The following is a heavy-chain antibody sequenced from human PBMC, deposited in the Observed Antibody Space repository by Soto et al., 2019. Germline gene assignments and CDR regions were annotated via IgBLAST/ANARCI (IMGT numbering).Heavy chain of an antibody. CDR3: ARVIVVVPAAISFYYYGMDV. CDR2: ISAYNGNT. V-gene: IGHV1-18*01. CDR1: GYTFTSYG. D-gene: IGHD2-2*01. J-gene: IGHJ6*04. Sequence: SVKVSCKASGYTFTSYGISCVRQAPGQGLEWMGWISAYNGNTNYAQKLQGRVTMTTDTSTSTAYMELRSLRSDDTAVYYCARVIVVVPAAISFYYYGMDVWGEGITVTVSS.